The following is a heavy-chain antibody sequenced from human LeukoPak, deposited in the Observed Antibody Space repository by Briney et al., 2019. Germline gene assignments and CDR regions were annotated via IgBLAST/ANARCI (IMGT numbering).Heavy chain of an antibody. CDR3: ARGVGFGERVDY. Sequence: PSETLSLTCTVSGGSISSSSYYWDWIRQPPGKGLEWIGSIDYSGSTYYNPSLKSRVTISVDTSRNQFSLKLTSVSAADTAYCARGVGFGERVDYWGQGTLVSVSS. CDR1: GGSISSSSYY. CDR2: IDYSGST. D-gene: IGHD3-10*01. V-gene: IGHV4-39*07. J-gene: IGHJ4*02.